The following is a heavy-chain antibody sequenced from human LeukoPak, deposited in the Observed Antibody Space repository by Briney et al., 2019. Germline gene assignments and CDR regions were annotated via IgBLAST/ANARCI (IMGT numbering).Heavy chain of an antibody. Sequence: GGSLRLSCAASGFTFSSYSMNWVRQAPGKGLEWVSLISGSGSYTYYADSVKGRFTISRDNSKNTLYLQMNSLRAEDTAVYYCAPYSSSWLDYWGQGTLVTVSS. J-gene: IGHJ4*02. V-gene: IGHV3-21*01. CDR1: GFTFSSYS. D-gene: IGHD6-13*01. CDR2: ISGSGSYT. CDR3: APYSSSWLDY.